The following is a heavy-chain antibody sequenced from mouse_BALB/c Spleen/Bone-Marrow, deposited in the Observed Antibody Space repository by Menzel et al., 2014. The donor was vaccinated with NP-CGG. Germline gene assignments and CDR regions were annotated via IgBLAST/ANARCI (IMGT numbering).Heavy chain of an antibody. J-gene: IGHJ3*01. CDR1: GYAFSDYW. CDR3: ARETYGNAWFAY. D-gene: IGHD2-1*01. Sequence: VKLVESGAELVRPGSSVKISCKASGYAFSDYWMNWVKRRPGQGLEWIGQIYPGDGDTNYIGKFKGKATLTADKSSSTAYMQLSSLTSEDSAVYFCARETYGNAWFAYWGQGTLVTVSA. CDR2: IYPGDGDT. V-gene: IGHV1-80*01.